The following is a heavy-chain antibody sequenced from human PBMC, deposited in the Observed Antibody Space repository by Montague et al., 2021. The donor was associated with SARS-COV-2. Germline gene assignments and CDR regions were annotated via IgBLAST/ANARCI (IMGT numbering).Heavy chain of an antibody. D-gene: IGHD3-3*01. CDR2: TSYDGSNK. J-gene: IGHJ6*03. V-gene: IGHV3-30*04. CDR3: ARDTRGFWSGFGYYYYMDV. Sequence: SLRLSCAASGFTFSSYAMHWVRQAPGKGLEWVAVTSYDGSNKYYADSVKGRFTISRDNSKNTLYLQMNSLRAEDTAVYYCARDTRGFWSGFGYYYYMDVWGKGTTVTVSS. CDR1: GFTFSSYA.